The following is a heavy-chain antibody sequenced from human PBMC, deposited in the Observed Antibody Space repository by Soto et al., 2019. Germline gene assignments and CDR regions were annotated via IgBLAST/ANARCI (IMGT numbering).Heavy chain of an antibody. CDR1: GFTFSSYG. Sequence: GGSLRLSCAASGFTFSSYGMHWVRQAPGKGLEWVAVISYDGSNKYYADSVKGRFTISRDNSKNTLYLQMNSLRAEDTAVYYCAKEPQMGNYYYYGMDVWGQGTTVTVSS. J-gene: IGHJ6*02. D-gene: IGHD1-26*01. CDR3: AKEPQMGNYYYYGMDV. V-gene: IGHV3-30*18. CDR2: ISYDGSNK.